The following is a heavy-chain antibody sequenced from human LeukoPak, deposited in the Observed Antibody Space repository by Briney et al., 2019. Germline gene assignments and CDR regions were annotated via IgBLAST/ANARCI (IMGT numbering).Heavy chain of an antibody. CDR3: ARELPYYDSSGYSFDY. D-gene: IGHD3-22*01. V-gene: IGHV3-30*03. J-gene: IGHJ4*02. CDR2: ISYDGSNK. Sequence: GGSLRLSCAASGFTFSHAWMHWVRQAPGKGLGWVAVISYDGSNKYYADSVKGRFTISRDNSKNTLYLQMNSLRAEDTAVYYCARELPYYDSSGYSFDYWGQGTLVTVSS. CDR1: GFTFSHAW.